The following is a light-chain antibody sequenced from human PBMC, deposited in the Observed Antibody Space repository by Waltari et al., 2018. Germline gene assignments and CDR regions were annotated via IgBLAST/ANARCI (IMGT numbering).Light chain of an antibody. CDR3: QHYVSLPVT. V-gene: IGKV3-20*01. J-gene: IGKJ1*01. CDR2: GAS. Sequence: EIVLTQSPGTLSLSPGERATLSCRASQSVSRALAWYQQNPGQAPRLLIYGASNRATGIPDRVSGSGAWTDFSLIISRLEPEEFAVYYCQHYVSLPVTFGQGTKVEIK. CDR1: QSVSRA.